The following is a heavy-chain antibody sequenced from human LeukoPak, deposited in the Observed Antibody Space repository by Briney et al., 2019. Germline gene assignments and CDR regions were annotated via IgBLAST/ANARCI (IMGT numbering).Heavy chain of an antibody. CDR3: ARAPLDYSAEYFQH. Sequence: PSETLSLTCAVYGGSFSGYYWSWIRQPPGKGLEWIGEINHSGSTNYNPSLKGRVTISVDTSKNQFSLKLSSVTAADTAVYYCARAPLDYSAEYFQHWGQGTLVTVSS. CDR1: GGSFSGYY. J-gene: IGHJ1*01. D-gene: IGHD4/OR15-4a*01. V-gene: IGHV4-34*01. CDR2: INHSGST.